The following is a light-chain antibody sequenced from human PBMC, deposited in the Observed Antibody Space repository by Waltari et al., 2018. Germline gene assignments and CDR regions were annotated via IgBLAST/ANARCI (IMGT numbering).Light chain of an antibody. CDR3: AAWDDSLSGTGV. CDR2: RNN. V-gene: IGLV1-47*01. Sequence: QSVLTQPPSASGTPGQRVTISCSGSSSNIGNNYVSWYQQLPGTAPKLLIYRNNQRPSGVPDRFSGSKSGTSASLAISGLRSEDEADYYCAAWDDSLSGTGVFGGGTKLTVL. CDR1: SSNIGNNY. J-gene: IGLJ2*01.